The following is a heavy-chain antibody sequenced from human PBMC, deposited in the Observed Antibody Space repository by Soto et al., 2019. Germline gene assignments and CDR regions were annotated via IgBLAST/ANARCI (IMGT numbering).Heavy chain of an antibody. CDR3: ATGFFGLCTGGNGPLDS. Sequence: QVQLVESGGGVVQPERSLRLSCAASGFTFSRQAMHWVRQAPGRGLEWVAVIWYHGIDKYYADSVKGRFTISRDNSKNTVYLQMTSLRGGDTAVYYCATGFFGLCTGGNGPLDSWGQGTLVTVSS. CDR2: IWYHGIDK. V-gene: IGHV3-33*01. D-gene: IGHD2-8*02. J-gene: IGHJ4*02. CDR1: GFTFSRQA.